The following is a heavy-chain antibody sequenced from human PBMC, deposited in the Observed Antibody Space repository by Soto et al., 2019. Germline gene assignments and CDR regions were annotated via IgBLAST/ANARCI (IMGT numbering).Heavy chain of an antibody. CDR2: IIPIFGTA. CDR1: GGTFSSYA. CDR3: ARGEHNTIPGLSSFAFDS. V-gene: IGHV1-69*12. J-gene: IGHJ3*02. Sequence: QVQLVQSGAEVKKPGSSVKVSCKASGGTFSSYAISWVRQAPGQGLEWVGGIIPIFGTANYAQKFQGRVTITAAXXTXTXXMELSSLRSEDTAVYYCARGEHNTIPGLSSFAFDSWGQGTMVTVSS. D-gene: IGHD1-20*01.